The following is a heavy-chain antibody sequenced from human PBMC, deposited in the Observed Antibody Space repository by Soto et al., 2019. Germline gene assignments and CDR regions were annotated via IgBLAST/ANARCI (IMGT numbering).Heavy chain of an antibody. V-gene: IGHV3-23*01. CDR2: IIGSGGSA. CDR1: GFTFSSYA. Sequence: EVRLLESGGGLVPPGGPLRLSCAASGFTFSSYAMSWVRQSPGKWLEWVSTIIGSGGSANYADSVKGRFTISRDSSQNTLYLQMNSLRADDTAVYYCARHILIPILGYYYGMDVWGQGTKVPVSS. CDR3: ARHILIPILGYYYGMDV. D-gene: IGHD3-9*01. J-gene: IGHJ6*01.